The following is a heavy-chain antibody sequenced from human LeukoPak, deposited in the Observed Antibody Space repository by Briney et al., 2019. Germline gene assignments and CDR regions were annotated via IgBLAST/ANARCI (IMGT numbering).Heavy chain of an antibody. CDR2: ISSSSDTL. J-gene: IGHJ4*02. V-gene: IGHV3-48*04. Sequence: GGSLRLSCAASGFSFSTYTMNWVRQAPGKGLEWDSYISSSSDTLLYADSVKGRFIISRDNAKNSLFLQMNSLRAEDTAVYYCAGNSKIRGKGTDYWGQGTLVTVSS. D-gene: IGHD2/OR15-2a*01. CDR1: GFSFSTYT. CDR3: AGNSKIRGKGTDY.